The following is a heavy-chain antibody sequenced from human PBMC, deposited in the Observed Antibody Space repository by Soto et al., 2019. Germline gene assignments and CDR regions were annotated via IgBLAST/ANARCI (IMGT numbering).Heavy chain of an antibody. J-gene: IGHJ4*02. CDR1: GGTFSSYA. CDR2: IFPLTDIP. Sequence: SVKVSCKASGGTFSSYAISWVRQAPGQGLEWMGSIFPLTDIPDYAQNFQARLTISADKSTSTAYMELSSLTSDDTAMYFCARGPLVVLNYFESWGQGTLVTVSS. CDR3: ARGPLVVLNYFES. V-gene: IGHV1-69*04.